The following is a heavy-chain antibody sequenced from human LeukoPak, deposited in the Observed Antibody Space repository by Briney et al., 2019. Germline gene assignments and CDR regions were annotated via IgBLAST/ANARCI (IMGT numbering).Heavy chain of an antibody. CDR2: INWNGGST. Sequence: GGSLRLSCTASGLTFSDYYMNGIRQAPGKGLEWVSGINWNGGSTGYADSVKGRFTISRDNAKNSLYLQMNSLRAEDTALYYCARRGYDILTGNYDYYYYMDVWGKGTTVTVSS. J-gene: IGHJ6*03. CDR1: GLTFSDYY. D-gene: IGHD3-9*01. CDR3: ARRGYDILTGNYDYYYYMDV. V-gene: IGHV3-20*04.